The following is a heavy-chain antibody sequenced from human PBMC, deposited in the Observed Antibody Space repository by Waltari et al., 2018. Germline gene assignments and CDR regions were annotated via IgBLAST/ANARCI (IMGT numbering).Heavy chain of an antibody. CDR1: GGSFSGYY. V-gene: IGHV4-34*01. Sequence: QVQLQQWGAGLLKPSETLSLTCAVYGGSFSGYYWSWIRQPPGKGLEWIGEINHSGSTNYNPSLKSRVTISVDTSKNQFSLKLSSVTAADTAVYYCATNDYVWGSYPSARFDPWGQGTLVTVSS. D-gene: IGHD3-16*02. J-gene: IGHJ5*02. CDR2: INHSGST. CDR3: ATNDYVWGSYPSARFDP.